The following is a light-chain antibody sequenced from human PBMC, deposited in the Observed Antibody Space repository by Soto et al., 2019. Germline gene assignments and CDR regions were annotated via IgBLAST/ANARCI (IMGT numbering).Light chain of an antibody. V-gene: IGLV2-8*01. CDR1: SSDVGGYNY. J-gene: IGLJ1*01. CDR2: EVS. CDR3: SSYAGSNYYV. Sequence: QSALTQPPSASGSPGQSVTISCTGTSSDVGGYNYVSWYQQHPGKAPKLMIYEVSKRPSGVPDRFSGSKSGNTASLTVSGLQAEDEADYYCSSYAGSNYYVFGPGTKVTV.